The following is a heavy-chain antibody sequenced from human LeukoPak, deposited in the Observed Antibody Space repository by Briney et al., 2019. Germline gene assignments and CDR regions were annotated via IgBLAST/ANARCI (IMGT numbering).Heavy chain of an antibody. CDR1: GFTFSSYW. J-gene: IGHJ6*02. CDR3: ARDSSGWYGYYYYGMDV. CDR2: IKQDGSEK. Sequence: PGGSLRLSCAASGFTFSSYWMSWVRQAPGKGLEWVANIKQDGSEKYYVDSVKGRFTISRDNAKNSLYLQMNSLRAEGTAVYYCARDSSGWYGYYYYGMDVWGQGTTVTVSS. V-gene: IGHV3-7*03. D-gene: IGHD6-19*01.